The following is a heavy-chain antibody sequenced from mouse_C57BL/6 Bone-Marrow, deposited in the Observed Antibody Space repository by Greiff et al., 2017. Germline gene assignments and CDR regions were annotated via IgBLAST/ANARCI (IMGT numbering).Heavy chain of an antibody. CDR2: IDPSDSYT. V-gene: IGHV1-50*01. Sequence: QVQLQQSGAELVKPGASVKLSCKASGYTFTSYWMQWVKQRPGQGLEWIGEIDPSDSYTNYNQKFKGKATLTVDTSSSTASMQLSSLTSEDSAVYYCARDSSGLDYWGQGTTLTVSS. D-gene: IGHD3-2*02. CDR1: GYTFTSYW. J-gene: IGHJ2*01. CDR3: ARDSSGLDY.